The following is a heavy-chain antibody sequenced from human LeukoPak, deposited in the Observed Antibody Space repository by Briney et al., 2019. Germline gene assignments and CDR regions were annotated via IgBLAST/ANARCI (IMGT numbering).Heavy chain of an antibody. CDR2: INAGNGNT. D-gene: IGHD3-10*01. Sequence: ASVKVSCKASGYTFTSYAMHWVRQAPGQRLEWMGWINAGNGNTKYSQKFQGRVTITRDTSASTAYMELSSLRSEDTAVYYCVRELYYYGSGKMGYWGQGTLVTVSS. V-gene: IGHV1-3*01. J-gene: IGHJ4*02. CDR3: VRELYYYGSGKMGY. CDR1: GYTFTSYA.